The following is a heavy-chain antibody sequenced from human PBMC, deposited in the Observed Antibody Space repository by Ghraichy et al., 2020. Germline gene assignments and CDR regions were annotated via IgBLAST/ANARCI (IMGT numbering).Heavy chain of an antibody. CDR2: IIPIFGTA. D-gene: IGHD3-10*01. V-gene: IGHV1-69*13. CDR3: ARGGSYYYGSGSYYNVGYYYYMDV. J-gene: IGHJ6*03. CDR1: GGTFSSYA. Sequence: SVKVSCKASGGTFSSYAISWVRQSPVQVLEWMGGIIPIFGTANYAQKFQGRVTITADESTSTAYMELSSLRSEDTAVYYCARGGSYYYGSGSYYNVGYYYYMDVWGKGTTVTVSS.